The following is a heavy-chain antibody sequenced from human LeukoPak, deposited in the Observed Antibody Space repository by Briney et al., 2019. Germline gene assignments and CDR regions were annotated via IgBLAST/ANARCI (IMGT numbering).Heavy chain of an antibody. CDR2: IYYSGST. V-gene: IGHV4-59*11. D-gene: IGHD6-19*01. CDR1: GGSISSHY. J-gene: IGHJ4*02. CDR3: ARGYSSGWYYFDY. Sequence: SETLSLTCTVSGGSISSHYWSWIRQPPGKGLDWIGYIYYSGSTNYNPSLKSRVTISVDTSKNQFSLKLSSVTAAGTAVYYRARGYSSGWYYFDYWGQGTLVTVSS.